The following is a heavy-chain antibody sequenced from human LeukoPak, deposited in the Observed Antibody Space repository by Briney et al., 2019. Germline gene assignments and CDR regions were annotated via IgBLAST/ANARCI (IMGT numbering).Heavy chain of an antibody. Sequence: GGSLRLSCAASGFTFDDYAMHWVRQAPGKGLEWVSGISWNSGSIGYADSVKGRFTISRDNAKNSLYLQMNSLRAEDMALYYFAKGFRYNWNPLYDVFDIWAKGKMVPVSS. J-gene: IGHJ3*02. D-gene: IGHD1-20*01. CDR1: GFTFDDYA. CDR3: AKGFRYNWNPLYDVFDI. CDR2: ISWNSGSI. V-gene: IGHV3-9*03.